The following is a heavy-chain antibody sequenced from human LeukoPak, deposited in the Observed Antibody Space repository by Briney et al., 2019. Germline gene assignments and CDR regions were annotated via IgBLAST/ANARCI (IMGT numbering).Heavy chain of an antibody. CDR2: IIPILGTA. Sequence: GASVKVSCKASGGTFSSYAISWVRQAPGQGLEWMGGIIPILGTANYAQKFQGRATITADESTSTGYMELSSLRSEDTAVYYCASKRGYSYGLDYWGQGTLVTVSS. CDR3: ASKRGYSYGLDY. V-gene: IGHV1-69*13. CDR1: GGTFSSYA. D-gene: IGHD5-18*01. J-gene: IGHJ4*02.